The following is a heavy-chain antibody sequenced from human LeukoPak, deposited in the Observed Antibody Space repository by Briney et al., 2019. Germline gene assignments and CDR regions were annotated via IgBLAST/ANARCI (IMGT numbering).Heavy chain of an antibody. V-gene: IGHV1-2*02. D-gene: IGHD3-22*01. CDR1: GYTFTGYY. J-gene: IGHJ4*02. CDR3: ATDYYYDSSGSYYTIDY. Sequence: GASVKVSCKASGYTFTGYYMHWVRQAPGQGLEWMGWINPNSGGTNYAQKFQGRVTMTRDTSISTAYMELSRLRSEDTAVYYCATDYYYDSSGSYYTIDYWGQGTLVTVSS. CDR2: INPNSGGT.